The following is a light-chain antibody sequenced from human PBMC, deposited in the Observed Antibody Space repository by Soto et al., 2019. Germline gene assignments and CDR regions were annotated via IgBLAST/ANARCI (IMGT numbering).Light chain of an antibody. CDR2: GAS. CDR1: QSVSSSY. CDR3: QQYGSSPPWT. V-gene: IGKV3-20*01. J-gene: IGKJ1*01. Sequence: EIVLTQSPGTLSLSPGERATLSCRASQSVSSSYLAWYQQKPGQAPRLLIYGASSRATGILDWFSGSGSGTDFTLTICRLEPEDFAVYYCQQYGSSPPWTFGQGTKVDI.